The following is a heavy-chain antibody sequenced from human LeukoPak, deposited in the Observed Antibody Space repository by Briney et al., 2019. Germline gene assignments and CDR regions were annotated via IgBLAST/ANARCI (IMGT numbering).Heavy chain of an antibody. D-gene: IGHD4-17*01. Sequence: PSETLSLTCAVSGGSISSGGSSLSWIRQPPGKGLEWIVYIYHSGSTYYNPSLKSRVTISVDRSKNQFSLELSSVTAADTAVYYCARGHGDYEEGWFDPWGQGTLVTVSS. J-gene: IGHJ5*02. CDR1: GGSISSGGSS. V-gene: IGHV4-30-2*01. CDR2: IYHSGST. CDR3: ARGHGDYEEGWFDP.